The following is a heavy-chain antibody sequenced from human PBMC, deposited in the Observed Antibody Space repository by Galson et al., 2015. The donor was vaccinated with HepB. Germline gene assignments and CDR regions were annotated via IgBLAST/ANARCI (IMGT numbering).Heavy chain of an antibody. CDR1: GYTLTELS. Sequence: SVKVSCKVSGYTLTELSMHWVRQAPGKGLEWMGGFDPEDGETIYAQKFQGRVTMTEDTSTDTAYMELSSLRSEDTAVYYCATVGREWGYSYGPFEYWGQGTLVTVSS. J-gene: IGHJ4*02. V-gene: IGHV1-24*01. CDR2: FDPEDGET. D-gene: IGHD5-18*01. CDR3: ATVGREWGYSYGPFEY.